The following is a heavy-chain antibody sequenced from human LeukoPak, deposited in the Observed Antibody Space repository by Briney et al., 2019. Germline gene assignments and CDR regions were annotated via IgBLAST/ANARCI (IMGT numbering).Heavy chain of an antibody. CDR1: GFTFSSYS. J-gene: IGHJ6*03. V-gene: IGHV3-48*01. Sequence: GGSLRLSCAASGFTFSSYSMNWVRQAPGKGLEWVSYISSSSSTIYYADSVKGRFTISRDNAKNSLYLQMNSLRAEDTAVYYCARVLGDFWSGYRNYYYYYMDVWGKGTTVTVSS. CDR3: ARVLGDFWSGYRNYYYYYMDV. D-gene: IGHD3-3*01. CDR2: ISSSSSTI.